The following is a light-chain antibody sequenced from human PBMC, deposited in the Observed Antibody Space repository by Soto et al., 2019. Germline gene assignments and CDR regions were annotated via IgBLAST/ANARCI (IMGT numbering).Light chain of an antibody. Sequence: VLTQSPGTLSLSPGERTTLSCRASQNIRGNELAWYQQKPGQPPRLLIYRGSSRAPGIPDRFSGRGSGTECTLTISRLEPEDFAVYYCQDYGTSAPWTFGQGTRVEIK. V-gene: IGKV3-20*01. CDR2: RGS. J-gene: IGKJ1*01. CDR1: QNIRGNE. CDR3: QDYGTSAPWT.